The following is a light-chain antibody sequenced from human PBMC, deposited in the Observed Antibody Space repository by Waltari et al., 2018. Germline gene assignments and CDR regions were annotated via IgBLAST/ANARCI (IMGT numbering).Light chain of an antibody. CDR3: QQYYNIPLT. J-gene: IGKJ4*01. V-gene: IGKV4-1*01. CDR1: QSVFNASNNNNY. Sequence: DIVMSQSPDSLAVSLGEAATLKCKPSQSVFNASNNNNYLAWYQQKPGQAPKLLFYWSSTRESGVPERFSGSGSGTDFSLTISSLQAEDVAVYYCQQYYNIPLTFGGGTKLEIK. CDR2: WSS.